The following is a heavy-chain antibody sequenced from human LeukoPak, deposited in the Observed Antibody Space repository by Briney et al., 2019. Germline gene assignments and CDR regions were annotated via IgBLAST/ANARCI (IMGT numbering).Heavy chain of an antibody. CDR3: AGPAPGTYSTFDY. D-gene: IGHD6-13*01. J-gene: IGHJ4*02. Sequence: GGSLRLSCAASGFIFSSYTMNWVRQAPGKGLEWVSYISNSGSALNYADSVKGRFTISRDNAKNSLYLQMNSLRAEDTAVYYCAGPAPGTYSTFDYWGPGTLVTVSS. CDR1: GFIFSSYT. V-gene: IGHV3-48*01. CDR2: ISNSGSAL.